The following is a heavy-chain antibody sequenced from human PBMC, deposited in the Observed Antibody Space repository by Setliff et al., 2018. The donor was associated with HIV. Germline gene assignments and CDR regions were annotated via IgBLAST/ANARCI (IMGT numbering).Heavy chain of an antibody. CDR1: GGSFSGYY. D-gene: IGHD5-18*01. Sequence: SETLSLTCDVFGGSFSGYYWSWIRQHPGKGLEWIGYITYSGSTYYNPSLMSRVSISPDTSKNQFSLKLTSVTAADTAVYYCARVGSVIQVTLFGMDVWGQGTTVTVSS. CDR2: ITYSGST. CDR3: ARVGSVIQVTLFGMDV. J-gene: IGHJ6*02. V-gene: IGHV4-31*11.